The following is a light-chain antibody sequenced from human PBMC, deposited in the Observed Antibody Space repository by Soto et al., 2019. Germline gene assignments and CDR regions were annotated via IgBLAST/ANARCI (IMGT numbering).Light chain of an antibody. J-gene: IGKJ5*01. CDR2: GAS. V-gene: IGKV3-15*01. CDR3: QQYNNWPPIT. CDR1: QSVSSK. Sequence: EIVMTQSPATLSVSPGERATLSCRASQSVSSKLAWYQQKPGQAPGLLIYGASTRATGIPARFSGSGSATEFTLTISSLQSEDFAVYYCQQYNNWPPITFGQGTRLEIK.